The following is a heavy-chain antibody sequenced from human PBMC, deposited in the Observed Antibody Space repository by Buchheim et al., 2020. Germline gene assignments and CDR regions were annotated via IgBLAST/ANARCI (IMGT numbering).Heavy chain of an antibody. D-gene: IGHD6-19*01. J-gene: IGHJ6*02. CDR1: GFTFSSYE. Sequence: EVQLVESGGGLVQPGGSLRLSCAASGFTFSSYEMNWVRQAPGKGLEWVSYISSSGSTIYYADSVKGRFTISRDNAKNSLYLQMNSLRAEDTAVYYCARVGPGGIAVAGTNYYYYYGMDVWGQGTT. V-gene: IGHV3-48*03. CDR3: ARVGPGGIAVAGTNYYYYYGMDV. CDR2: ISSSGSTI.